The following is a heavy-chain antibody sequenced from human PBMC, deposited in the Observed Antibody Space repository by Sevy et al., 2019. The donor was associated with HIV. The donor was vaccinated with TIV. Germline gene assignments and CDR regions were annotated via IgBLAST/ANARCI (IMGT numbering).Heavy chain of an antibody. CDR3: AREGCTKPHDY. V-gene: IGHV3-23*01. Sequence: GGSLRLSCAASGFTFSKYSMSWVRQPPGKGLEWVSTLSFGCGEINYADSVKGWFTISRDNSKSSVYLQMNNLRPEDTAVYYCAREGCTKPHDYWGQGTLVIVSS. D-gene: IGHD2-8*01. CDR1: GFTFSKYS. CDR2: LSFGCGEI. J-gene: IGHJ4*02.